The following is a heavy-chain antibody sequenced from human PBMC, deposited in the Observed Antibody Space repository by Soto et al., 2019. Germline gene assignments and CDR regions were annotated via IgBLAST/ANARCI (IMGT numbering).Heavy chain of an antibody. D-gene: IGHD5-18*01. V-gene: IGHV1-2*02. CDR3: ARVLYRNVIHA. CDR1: GYIFSDYY. J-gene: IGHJ4*02. CDR2: IDPRNGGT. Sequence: QVQLVPSGSDVKKPGASFTVSCKASGYIFSDYYIHWVRQAPGQGLEWMGWIDPRNGGTKYAQKFQDRLTMTTDTSTSTAFLELRRLRLDDTAVFFCARVLYRNVIHAWGQGTLVTVSS.